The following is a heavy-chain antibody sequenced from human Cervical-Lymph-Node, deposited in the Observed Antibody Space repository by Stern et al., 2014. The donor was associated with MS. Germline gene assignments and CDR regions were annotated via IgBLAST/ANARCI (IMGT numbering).Heavy chain of an antibody. D-gene: IGHD6-19*01. J-gene: IGHJ4*02. CDR3: ARGDTSGWYFFDF. Sequence: EVQLVQSGAEVKKPGESLKISCKTSGYTFDKYWIGWARQTPGKGPEWVGIIYPGDSDTRDSPSFQGHVIIPVNKSITTAYLQWSSLWASDTAIYYCARGDTSGWYFFDFWGQGTPVTVSS. CDR2: IYPGDSDT. V-gene: IGHV5-51*03. CDR1: GYTFDKYW.